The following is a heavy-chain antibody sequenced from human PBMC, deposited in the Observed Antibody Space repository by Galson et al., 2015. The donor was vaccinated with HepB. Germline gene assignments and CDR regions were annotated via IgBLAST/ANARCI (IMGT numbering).Heavy chain of an antibody. CDR3: VRVFFGSERYSAYWYFDL. Sequence: SLRLSCAASGFTFSAYTMNWVRRAPGKGLESIAYISTNGATIYYADSVKGRFTVSRDNARNSLYLQMNSLRDQDTAVYSCVRVFFGSERYSAYWYFDLWGRGTLVTLSS. D-gene: IGHD3-10*01. J-gene: IGHJ2*01. CDR1: GFTFSAYT. CDR2: ISTNGATI. V-gene: IGHV3-48*02.